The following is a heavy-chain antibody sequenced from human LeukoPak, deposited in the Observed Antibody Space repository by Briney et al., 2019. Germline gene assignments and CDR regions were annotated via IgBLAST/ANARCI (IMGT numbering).Heavy chain of an antibody. CDR2: ISSSSSYI. CDR3: ARDLIWGV. V-gene: IGHV3-21*01. D-gene: IGHD3-16*01. J-gene: IGHJ6*04. Sequence: PGGSLRLSCVASGFTFSSYWMSWVRQAPGKGLEWVSSISSSSSYIYYADSVKGRFTISRDNAKNSLYLQMNSLRAEDTAVYYCARDLIWGVWGKGTTVTISS. CDR1: GFTFSSYW.